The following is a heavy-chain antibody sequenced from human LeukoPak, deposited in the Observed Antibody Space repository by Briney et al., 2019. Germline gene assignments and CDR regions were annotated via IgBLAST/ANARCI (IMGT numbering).Heavy chain of an antibody. D-gene: IGHD3-10*01. Sequence: PGGSLRLSCAASGFTFSSYAMSWVRQAPGKGLEWVSAISGSGGSTYYADSVKGRFTISRDNAKNSLYLQMNSLRAEDTAVHYCARDPPKSRGVRVRALDYWGQGTLVTVSS. J-gene: IGHJ4*02. V-gene: IGHV3-23*01. CDR3: ARDPPKSRGVRVRALDY. CDR1: GFTFSSYA. CDR2: ISGSGGST.